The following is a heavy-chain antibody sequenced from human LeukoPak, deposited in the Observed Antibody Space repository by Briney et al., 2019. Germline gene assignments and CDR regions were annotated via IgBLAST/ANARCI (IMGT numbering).Heavy chain of an antibody. D-gene: IGHD6-19*01. CDR1: GGSFSGYY. Sequence: SETLSLTCAVYGGSFSGYYWSWIRQPHGKGLEWIGEINHSGSTNYNPSLKSRVTISVDTSKNQFSLKLSSVTAADTAVYYCARGYSSGFNWFDPWGQGTLVTVSS. V-gene: IGHV4-34*01. CDR2: INHSGST. CDR3: ARGYSSGFNWFDP. J-gene: IGHJ5*02.